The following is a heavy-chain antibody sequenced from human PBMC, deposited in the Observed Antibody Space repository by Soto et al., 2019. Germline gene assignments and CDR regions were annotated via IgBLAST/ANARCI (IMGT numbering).Heavy chain of an antibody. CDR3: AKGGEGACSRTSCLYFSDS. Sequence: EVQLLDSGGGLVQPGGSLRLSCAASGFTFRTYAMSWVRQAPGKGLEWVSTISDSGTTYYATSVKGRLTISRDNSRNPLEMQMNGLSVEDTAVYYCAKGGEGACSRTSCLYFSDSWGQGTLVTVSS. CDR2: ISDSGTT. CDR1: GFTFRTYA. V-gene: IGHV3-23*01. D-gene: IGHD2-2*01. J-gene: IGHJ5*02.